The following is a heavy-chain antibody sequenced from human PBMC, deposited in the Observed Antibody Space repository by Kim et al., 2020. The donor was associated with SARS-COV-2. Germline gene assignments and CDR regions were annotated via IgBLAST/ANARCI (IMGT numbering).Heavy chain of an antibody. CDR2: INAGNGNT. J-gene: IGHJ4*02. V-gene: IGHV1-3*01. D-gene: IGHD3-10*01. Sequence: ASVKVSCKASGYTFTSYAMHWVRQAPGQRLEWMGWINAGNGNTKYSQKFQGRVTITRDTSASTAYMELSSLRSEDTAVYYCARDLKRGKSYGSGTLYGVGDYWGQGTLVTVSS. CDR3: ARDLKRGKSYGSGTLYGVGDY. CDR1: GYTFTSYA.